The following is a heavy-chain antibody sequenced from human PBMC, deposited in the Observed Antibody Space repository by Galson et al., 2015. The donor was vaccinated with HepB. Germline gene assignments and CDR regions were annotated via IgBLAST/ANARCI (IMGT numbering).Heavy chain of an antibody. Sequence: SVKVSCKASGFTFTSSAVQWVRQARGQRLEWIGWIVVGSGNTNYAQKFQERVTITRDMSTSTAYMELSSLRSEDTAVYYCAADFHSGSYGAFDIWGQGTMVTVSS. V-gene: IGHV1-58*01. CDR2: IVVGSGNT. J-gene: IGHJ3*02. D-gene: IGHD1-26*01. CDR1: GFTFTSSA. CDR3: AADFHSGSYGAFDI.